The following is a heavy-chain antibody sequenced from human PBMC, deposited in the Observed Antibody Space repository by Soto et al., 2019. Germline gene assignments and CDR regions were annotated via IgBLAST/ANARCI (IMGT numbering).Heavy chain of an antibody. Sequence: PGGSLRLSCAASGFTVSSNYMSWVRQAPGKGLEWVSVIYSGGSTYYADSVKGRFTISRDNSKNTLYLQMNSLRAEDTAVYYCARGVITMVRGVIGDFDIWGQGTMVTVSS. CDR3: ARGVITMVRGVIGDFDI. V-gene: IGHV3-53*01. D-gene: IGHD3-10*01. CDR1: GFTVSSNY. J-gene: IGHJ3*02. CDR2: IYSGGST.